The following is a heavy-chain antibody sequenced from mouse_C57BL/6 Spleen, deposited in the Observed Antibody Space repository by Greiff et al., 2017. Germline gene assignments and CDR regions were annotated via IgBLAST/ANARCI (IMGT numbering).Heavy chain of an antibody. V-gene: IGHV1-82*01. CDR2: IYPGDGDT. Sequence: VQLVESGPELVKPGASVKISCKASGYAFSSSWMNWVKQRPGKGLEWIGRIYPGDGDTNYNGKFKGKATLTADKSSSTAYMQLSSLTSEDSAVYFCARSDYGSSPYFDYWGQGTTLTVAS. D-gene: IGHD1-1*01. CDR1: GYAFSSSW. J-gene: IGHJ2*01. CDR3: ARSDYGSSPYFDY.